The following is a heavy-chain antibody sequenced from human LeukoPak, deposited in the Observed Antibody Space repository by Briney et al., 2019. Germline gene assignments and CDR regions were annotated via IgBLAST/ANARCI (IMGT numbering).Heavy chain of an antibody. CDR3: AREYRPKSSSRDSDFDL. J-gene: IGHJ2*01. CDR1: GGSISSYY. Sequence: SQTLSLTSTVSGGSISSYYWSWIRQPPGKGLEWLGYIYYSGSTNYNPSLKSRSPITVDTAKNQFYLKPRAVTAVDKAVNDWAREYRPKSSSRDSDFDLWGRGTLVTVSS. CDR2: IYYSGST. V-gene: IGHV4-59*01. D-gene: IGHD3-22*01.